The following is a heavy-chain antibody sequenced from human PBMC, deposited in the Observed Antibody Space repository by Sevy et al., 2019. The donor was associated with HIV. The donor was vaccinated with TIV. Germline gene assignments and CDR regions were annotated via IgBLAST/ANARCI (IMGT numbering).Heavy chain of an antibody. J-gene: IGHJ4*02. CDR3: TTEAYSGSYLHDY. CDR1: GFTFSNAW. CDR2: IKSKTDGGTT. Sequence: GGSLRLSYAASGFTFSNAWMSWVRQAPGKGLEWVGRIKSKTDGGTTDYAAPVKGRFTISRDDSKNTLYLQMNSLKTEDTAVYYCTTEAYSGSYLHDYWGQGTLVTVSS. D-gene: IGHD1-26*01. V-gene: IGHV3-15*01.